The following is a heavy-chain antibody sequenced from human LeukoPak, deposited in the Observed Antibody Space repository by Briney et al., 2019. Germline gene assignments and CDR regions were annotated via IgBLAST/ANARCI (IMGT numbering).Heavy chain of an antibody. Sequence: KSSETLSLTCTVYGGSISSYYWSWIRQPPGKGLEWIGYIYYSGSTNYNPSLKSRVTISVDTSKNQFSLKLSSVTAADTAVYYCARLLGITYYFDYWGQGTLVTVSS. J-gene: IGHJ4*02. D-gene: IGHD1-14*01. CDR2: IYYSGST. CDR3: ARLLGITYYFDY. V-gene: IGHV4-59*08. CDR1: GGSISSYY.